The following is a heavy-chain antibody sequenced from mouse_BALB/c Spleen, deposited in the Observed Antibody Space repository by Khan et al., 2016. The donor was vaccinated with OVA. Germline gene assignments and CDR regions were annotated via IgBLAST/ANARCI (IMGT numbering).Heavy chain of an antibody. J-gene: IGHJ3*01. V-gene: IGHV3-8*02. CDR2: IIYTGYT. CDR1: GDSITSGY. CDR3: ARSTYRYAFVY. Sequence: EVQLQESGPSLVKPSQTLSLTCSVTGDSITSGYWNWIRKFPGNKLEYMGYIIYTGYTYYNPSLKSRISITRHTSKNQYYLHLTSVTDDDTATYYCARSTYRYAFVYWGQGTLVTVSA. D-gene: IGHD2-14*01.